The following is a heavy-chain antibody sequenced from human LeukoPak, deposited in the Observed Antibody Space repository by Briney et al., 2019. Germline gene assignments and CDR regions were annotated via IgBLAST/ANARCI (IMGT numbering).Heavy chain of an antibody. J-gene: IGHJ4*02. CDR1: GGSISSYY. Sequence: SETLSLTCTVSGGSISSYYWSWIRQPPGKELEWIGYIYYSGSTNYNPSLKSRVTILVDTSKNQFSLKLSSVTAADTAVYYCARGGGYDSGIDYWGQGTLVTVSS. V-gene: IGHV4-59*01. D-gene: IGHD5-12*01. CDR3: ARGGGYDSGIDY. CDR2: IYYSGST.